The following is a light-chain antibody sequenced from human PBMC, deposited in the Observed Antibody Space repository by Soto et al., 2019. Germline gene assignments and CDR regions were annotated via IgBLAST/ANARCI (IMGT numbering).Light chain of an antibody. V-gene: IGLV2-14*01. CDR3: SSYTTSSTRV. Sequence: QSALAQPVAVSGSAGQSIAISCTGSSSDVGIYNYVSWYQQHPGKVPKLIIYEVTSRPSGVSIRFSGSKSGNTASLTISGLQPEDEADYYCSSYTTSSTRVFGTGTKVTVL. J-gene: IGLJ1*01. CDR2: EVT. CDR1: SSDVGIYNY.